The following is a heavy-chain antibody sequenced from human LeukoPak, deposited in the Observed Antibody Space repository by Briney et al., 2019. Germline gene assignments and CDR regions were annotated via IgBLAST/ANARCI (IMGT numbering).Heavy chain of an antibody. CDR2: IYYSGST. D-gene: IGHD5-18*01. J-gene: IGHJ4*02. CDR3: ARQGGYTYGWIDY. V-gene: IGHV4-39*01. CDR1: GGSISSSSYY. Sequence: SETLSLTCTVSGGSISSSSYYWGWIRQPPGKWMEWIGTIYYSGSTYYNPSLKSRVTISVDTSKNQFSLKLSSATAADTAVYYCARQGGYTYGWIDYWGQGTLVTVSS.